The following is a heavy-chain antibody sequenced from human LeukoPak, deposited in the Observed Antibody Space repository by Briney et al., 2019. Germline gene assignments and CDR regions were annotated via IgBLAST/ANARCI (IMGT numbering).Heavy chain of an antibody. J-gene: IGHJ5*02. D-gene: IGHD1-26*01. V-gene: IGHV4-39*01. CDR1: GGSIRSSSYY. Sequence: SETLSLTCTVSGGSIRSSSYYWGWIRQPPGKGLEWIGSIYYSGSTYYNPSLKSRVTISVDTSKNQFSLKLSSVTAADTAVYYCASRWELLHVDWFDPWGQGTLVTVSS. CDR3: ASRWELLHVDWFDP. CDR2: IYYSGST.